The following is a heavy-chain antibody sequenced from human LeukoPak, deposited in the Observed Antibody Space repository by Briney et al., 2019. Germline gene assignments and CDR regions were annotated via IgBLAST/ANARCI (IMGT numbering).Heavy chain of an antibody. D-gene: IGHD5-18*01. Sequence: SETLSLTCAVYGGSFSGYYWGWIRQPPGKGLEWIGEINHSGSTNYNPSLKSRVTISVDTSKNQFSRKLSSVTAADTAVCYCARHRGYGSGVRSFDYWGQGTLVTVSS. J-gene: IGHJ4*02. V-gene: IGHV4-34*01. CDR2: INHSGST. CDR3: ARHRGYGSGVRSFDY. CDR1: GGSFSGYY.